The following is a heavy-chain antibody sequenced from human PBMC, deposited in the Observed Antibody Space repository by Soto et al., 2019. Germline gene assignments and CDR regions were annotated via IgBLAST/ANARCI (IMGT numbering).Heavy chain of an antibody. CDR1: GFTFISYA. CDR2: ISSNGGST. J-gene: IGHJ4*02. V-gene: IGHV3-64D*06. Sequence: AGGSLRLSCSVSGFTFISYAMHWVRQAPGKGLQYVSSISSNGGSTYYADSVKCRFTISRDNSKNTLYLQMSSLRAEDTAVYYCVKDRWVDYWGQGIQVTV. D-gene: IGHD6-13*01. CDR3: VKDRWVDY.